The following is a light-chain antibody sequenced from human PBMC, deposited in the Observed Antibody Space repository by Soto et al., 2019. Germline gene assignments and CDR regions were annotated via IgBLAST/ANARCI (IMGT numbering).Light chain of an antibody. CDR1: QGISSY. J-gene: IGKJ3*01. Sequence: AIRMTQSPSSFSASTGDRVTITCRASQGISSYLAWYPPKPGKAPKLLIYAASTLQSGVPSRFSGSGSGTDCTLTLSCLQSEDFATYYCQQYYSYPLFTFGPGTKVEIK. V-gene: IGKV1-8*01. CDR2: AAS. CDR3: QQYYSYPLFT.